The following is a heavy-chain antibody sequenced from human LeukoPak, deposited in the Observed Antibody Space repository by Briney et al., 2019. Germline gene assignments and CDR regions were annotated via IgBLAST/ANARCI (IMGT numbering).Heavy chain of an antibody. CDR1: GYSFTSYW. Sequence: GESLKIPCEGSGYSFTSYWIGWVRQMPGKGLESVAIIYPGDSDTIYSPSFQGQVSISADNSISTAYLQWSSLKASDTAMYYCARSSDSSGFYDYFDYWGKGTLVTVSS. J-gene: IGHJ4*02. CDR2: IYPGDSDT. D-gene: IGHD3-22*01. CDR3: ARSSDSSGFYDYFDY. V-gene: IGHV5-51*01.